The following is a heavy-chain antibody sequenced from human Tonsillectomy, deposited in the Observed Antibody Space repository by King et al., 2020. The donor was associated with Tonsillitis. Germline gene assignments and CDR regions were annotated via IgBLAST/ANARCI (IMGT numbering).Heavy chain of an antibody. CDR2: ISYDGSNK. CDR3: AGGKDGSGSPFDY. Sequence: VQLVESGGGVVQPGRSLRLSCAASGFTFSSYAMHWVRQAPGKGLEWVAVISYDGSNKYYADSVKGRFTISRDNSKNTLYLQMNSLRAEDTAVYYCAGGKDGSGSPFDYWGQGTLVTVSS. V-gene: IGHV3-30*04. J-gene: IGHJ4*02. D-gene: IGHD3-10*01. CDR1: GFTFSSYA.